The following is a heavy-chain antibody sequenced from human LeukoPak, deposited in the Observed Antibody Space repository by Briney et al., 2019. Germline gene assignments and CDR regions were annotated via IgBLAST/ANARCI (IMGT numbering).Heavy chain of an antibody. D-gene: IGHD1-26*01. J-gene: IGHJ3*02. CDR1: GFTFSNYS. Sequence: PGGSLRLSCAASGFTFSNYSMNWVRQAPGKRLEWVSYISRSSSTIYYSDSVKGRFTISRDNAKNSLYLQMNSLRAEDTAVYYCARDTRVDSGNYYGAFDIWGQGTMVTVSS. CDR2: ISRSSSTI. V-gene: IGHV3-48*04. CDR3: ARDTRVDSGNYYGAFDI.